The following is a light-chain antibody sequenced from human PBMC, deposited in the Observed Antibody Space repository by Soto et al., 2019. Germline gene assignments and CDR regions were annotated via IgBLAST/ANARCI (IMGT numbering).Light chain of an antibody. Sequence: SYELTQPPSVSVAPGQTARITCGGNNIGSKSVHWYQQKPGQAPVLVVYDDSDRPSGSPERFSGSNSGNTAALTISRVEAGHEADYYCQFWESSTDYVFGTGTKVTVL. CDR2: DDS. CDR3: QFWESSTDYV. CDR1: NIGSKS. J-gene: IGLJ1*01. V-gene: IGLV3-21*02.